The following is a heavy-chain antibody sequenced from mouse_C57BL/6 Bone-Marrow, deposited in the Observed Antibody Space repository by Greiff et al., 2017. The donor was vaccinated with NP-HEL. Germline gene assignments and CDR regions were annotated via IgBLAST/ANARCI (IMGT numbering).Heavy chain of an antibody. CDR3: ARVKGNYLYFDY. D-gene: IGHD2-1*01. CDR1: GFTFSDYY. CDR2: INYDGSST. V-gene: IGHV5-16*01. J-gene: IGHJ2*01. Sequence: EVKLMESEGGLVQPGSSMKLSCTASGFTFSDYYMAWVRQVPEKGLEWVANINYDGSSTYYLDSLKSRFIISRDNAKNILYLQRSSLKSEDTATYYCARVKGNYLYFDYRGQGTTLTVSS.